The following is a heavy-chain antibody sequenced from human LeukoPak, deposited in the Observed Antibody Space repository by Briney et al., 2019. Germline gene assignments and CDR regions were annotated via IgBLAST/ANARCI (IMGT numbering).Heavy chain of an antibody. CDR1: GFTFSNAW. V-gene: IGHV3-11*04. J-gene: IGHJ1*01. Sequence: MAGGSLRLSCAASGFTFSNAWMSWVRQAPGKGLEWVSYINSGGSTMYYADSVKGRFTISRDNAKNSLYLQMNSLRAEDTAVYYCARGEAVAAAEIFQHWGQGTLVTVSS. CDR3: ARGEAVAAAEIFQH. D-gene: IGHD6-19*01. CDR2: INSGGSTM.